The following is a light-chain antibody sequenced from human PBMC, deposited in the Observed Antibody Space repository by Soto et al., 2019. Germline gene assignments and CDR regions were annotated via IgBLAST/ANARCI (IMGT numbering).Light chain of an antibody. V-gene: IGLV2-14*01. CDR1: SSDVGGYNS. CDR2: DVS. J-gene: IGLJ2*01. CDR3: SSYTSSSLLV. Sequence: QSALTQPASVSGSPGQSITISCTGTSSDVGGYNSVSWYQQHPGKAPKLTIYDVSHRPSGVSDRFSGSKSGNTAALTISGLQAEDEADYYCSSYTSSSLLVFGGGTQLTVL.